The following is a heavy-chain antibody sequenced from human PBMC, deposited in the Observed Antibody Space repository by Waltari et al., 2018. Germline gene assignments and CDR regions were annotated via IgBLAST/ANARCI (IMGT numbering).Heavy chain of an antibody. V-gene: IGHV3-30*01. CDR1: GFTFSSSA. CDR2: ISYDGSNK. D-gene: IGHD3-10*01. CDR3: AREYYYGSGSFGY. Sequence: QVQLVESGGGVVQPGRSLRLSCAASGFTFSSSAMHWVRQAPGKGLEWVAVISYDGSNKYYADSVKGRFTISRDNSKNTLYLQMNSLRAEDTAVYYCAREYYYGSGSFGYWGQGTLVTVSS. J-gene: IGHJ4*02.